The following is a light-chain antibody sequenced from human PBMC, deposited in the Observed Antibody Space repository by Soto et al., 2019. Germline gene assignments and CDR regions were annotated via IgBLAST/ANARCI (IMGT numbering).Light chain of an antibody. Sequence: DIPMTQSPSSLSASVEDRVTITCQASHDISSSLNWYHQKPGQAPKLLIYNASTLQIGVPSRFSGSGSGTDFTLILSSLQPEDFPAYYCPLYDDLPTFTFGPGTKVDVK. V-gene: IGKV1-33*01. J-gene: IGKJ3*01. CDR1: HDISSS. CDR3: PLYDDLPTFT. CDR2: NAS.